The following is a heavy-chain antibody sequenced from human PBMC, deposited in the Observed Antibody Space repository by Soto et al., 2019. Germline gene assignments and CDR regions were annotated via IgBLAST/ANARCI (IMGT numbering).Heavy chain of an antibody. Sequence: GSLRLSCAASGFTFSDYYMSWIRQAPGKGLEWVSYISSSGSTIYYADSVKGRFTISRDNAKNSLYLQMNSLRAEDTAVYYCARASRRGQQLVHWGQGTLVTVSS. CDR3: ARASRRGQQLVH. J-gene: IGHJ4*02. CDR1: GFTFSDYY. CDR2: ISSSGSTI. V-gene: IGHV3-11*01. D-gene: IGHD6-13*01.